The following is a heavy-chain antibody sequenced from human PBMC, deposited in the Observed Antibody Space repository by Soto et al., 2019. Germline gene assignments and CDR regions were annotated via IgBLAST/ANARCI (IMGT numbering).Heavy chain of an antibody. CDR3: ATGSPYCTNTSGYTGYYGMNV. CDR2: IIPFFGSA. D-gene: IGHD2-2*01. J-gene: IGHJ6*02. V-gene: IGHV1-69*06. Sequence: QAQLEQSGAEVKKPGSSVKVSCKASGDTFSSYAISWVRQAPGQGLEWMGGIIPFFGSAKYAQKFQGRVTITADKSTSTAYMELTSLRSDYTAVYFCATGSPYCTNTSGYTGYYGMNVWGQGTTVTVSS. CDR1: GDTFSSYA.